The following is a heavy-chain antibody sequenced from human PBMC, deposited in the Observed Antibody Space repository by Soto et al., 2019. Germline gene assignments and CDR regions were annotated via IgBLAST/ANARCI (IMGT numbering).Heavy chain of an antibody. CDR2: IYYSGST. J-gene: IGHJ6*03. CDR3: ASLVVPAAMLYYYYYMDV. Sequence: PSETLSLTCPVAGGSISSSSYYWGWIRQPPGKGLEWIGSIYYSGSTYYNPSLKSRVTISVDTSKNQFSLKLSSVTAADTAVYYCASLVVPAAMLYYYYYMDVWGKGTTVTVSS. D-gene: IGHD2-2*01. V-gene: IGHV4-39*01. CDR1: GGSISSSSYY.